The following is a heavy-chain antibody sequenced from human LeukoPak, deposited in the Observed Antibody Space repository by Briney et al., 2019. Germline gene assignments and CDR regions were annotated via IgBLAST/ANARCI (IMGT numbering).Heavy chain of an antibody. V-gene: IGHV3-13*01. D-gene: IGHD1-7*01. Sequence: PGGSLRLSCAASGFTFSSYDMHWVRQATGKGLEWVSAIGTAGDTYYPGSVKGRFIISRENAKNSLYLQMNSLRAGDTAVYYCARVLAGTTVFDYWGQGTLVTVSS. J-gene: IGHJ4*02. CDR1: GFTFSSYD. CDR3: ARVLAGTTVFDY. CDR2: IGTAGDT.